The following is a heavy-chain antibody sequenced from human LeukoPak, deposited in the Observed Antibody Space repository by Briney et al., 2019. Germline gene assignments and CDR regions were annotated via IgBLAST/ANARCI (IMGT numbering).Heavy chain of an antibody. V-gene: IGHV3-15*01. D-gene: IGHD3-16*01. CDR2: IKSKTDGGTT. Sequence: GGSLRLSCAASGFTFSNAWMSWVPQAPGKGLEYVFRIKSKTDGGTTDYAAPVKGRFTIARDDSKNTLYLQMNNLKTEDTAVYYCTTGMPLARGTWGQGTLVTVSS. CDR1: GFTFSNAW. CDR3: TTGMPLARGT. J-gene: IGHJ5*02.